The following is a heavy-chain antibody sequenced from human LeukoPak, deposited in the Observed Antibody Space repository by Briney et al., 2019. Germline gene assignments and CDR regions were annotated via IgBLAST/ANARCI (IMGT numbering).Heavy chain of an antibody. V-gene: IGHV3-7*03. J-gene: IGHJ4*02. CDR2: IKHDGSEK. Sequence: GGSLRLSCAASGFTFNNYAMNWVRQAPGKGLEWVGNIKHDGSEKNYVDSVKGRFTISRDNAKNSLYLQMNSLRAEDTAVYYCATPLDYYDRSDSHQGGDWGQGTLVTVSS. CDR3: ATPLDYYDRSDSHQGGD. CDR1: GFTFNNYA. D-gene: IGHD3-22*01.